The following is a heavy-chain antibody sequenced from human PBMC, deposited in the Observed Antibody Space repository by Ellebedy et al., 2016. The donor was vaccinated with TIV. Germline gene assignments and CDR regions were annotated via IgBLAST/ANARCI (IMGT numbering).Heavy chain of an antibody. CDR3: AKEEWLRFRNFDY. J-gene: IGHJ4*02. CDR2: ISGSAGNI. D-gene: IGHD5-12*01. Sequence: GGSLRLXXAASGFTFSSYAMSWVRQAPGKGLECVSTISGSAGNIYYADSVKGRFTISRDNSKSTLYLQMNSLRAEDTAVYYCAKEEWLRFRNFDYWGQGTLVTVSS. V-gene: IGHV3-23*01. CDR1: GFTFSSYA.